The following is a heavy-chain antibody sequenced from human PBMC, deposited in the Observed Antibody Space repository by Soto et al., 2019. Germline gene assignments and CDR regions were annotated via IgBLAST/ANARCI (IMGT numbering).Heavy chain of an antibody. CDR3: AVQGGAAGTVQLAY. Sequence: QVQLVQSGAEVKKPGSSVKVSCKASGGTFSSYTISWVRQAPGQGLEWMGRIIPILGIANYAQQFQGRVTITADKSTSTAYMEVGSVSSEDTAVYYWAVQGGAAGTVQLAYWGQGTLVPVSS. D-gene: IGHD6-13*01. V-gene: IGHV1-69*02. CDR2: IIPILGIA. CDR1: GGTFSSYT. J-gene: IGHJ4*02.